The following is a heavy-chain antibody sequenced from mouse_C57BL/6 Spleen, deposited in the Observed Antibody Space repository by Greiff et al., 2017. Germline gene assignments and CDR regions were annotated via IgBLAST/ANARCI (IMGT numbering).Heavy chain of an antibody. CDR2: IYPGDGDT. Sequence: QVQLQQSGPELVKPGASVKISCKASGYAFSSSWMNWVKQMPGKGLEWIGRIYPGDGDTNYNGKFKGKATLTADKSSSTAYMQLSSLTSEDSAVYFCAGLYGSSYGWYFDVWGTGTTVTVSS. J-gene: IGHJ1*03. CDR1: GYAFSSSW. D-gene: IGHD1-1*01. V-gene: IGHV1-82*01. CDR3: AGLYGSSYGWYFDV.